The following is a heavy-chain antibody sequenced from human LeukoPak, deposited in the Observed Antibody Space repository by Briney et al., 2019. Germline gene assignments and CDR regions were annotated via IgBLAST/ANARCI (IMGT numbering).Heavy chain of an antibody. D-gene: IGHD2-15*01. Sequence: PGGSLRLSCAASGFTFSSYAMSWVRQAPGKGLEWVSAISGSGGSTYYADSVKGRFTISRDNSKNTLYLQMNSLRAEDTAVYYCAKLRSGCSCGSCYSVVDYWGQGTLVTVSS. V-gene: IGHV3-23*01. J-gene: IGHJ4*02. CDR2: ISGSGGST. CDR3: AKLRSGCSCGSCYSVVDY. CDR1: GFTFSSYA.